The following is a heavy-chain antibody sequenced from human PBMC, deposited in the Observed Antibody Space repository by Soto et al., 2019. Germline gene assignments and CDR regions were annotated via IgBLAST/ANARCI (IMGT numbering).Heavy chain of an antibody. D-gene: IGHD6-13*01. CDR1: GFTFSSYG. J-gene: IGHJ4*01. V-gene: IGHV3-30*18. Sequence: PGGSLRLSCAASGFTFSSYGMHWVRQAPGKGLEWVAVISYDGSNKYYADSVKGRFTISRDNSKNTLYLQMNSLRAEDTAVYYCAKSPLKPDPNTGIAEDYFDYWGHGTLVTVSS. CDR3: AKSPLKPDPNTGIAEDYFDY. CDR2: ISYDGSNK.